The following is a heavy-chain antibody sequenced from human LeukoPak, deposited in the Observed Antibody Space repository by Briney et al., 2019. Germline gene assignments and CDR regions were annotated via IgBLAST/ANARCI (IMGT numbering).Heavy chain of an antibody. Sequence: GESLKISCKGSGYSFTSYWIGWVRQMPGKGLEWMGIIYPGDSDTRYSPSFQGQVTISADKSISTAYLQWSSLKASDTAMYYCARRQGVCTNGVCYPLYGMDVWAKGPRSPSP. D-gene: IGHD2-8*01. V-gene: IGHV5-51*01. CDR3: ARRQGVCTNGVCYPLYGMDV. CDR1: GYSFTSYW. J-gene: IGHJ6*02. CDR2: IYPGDSDT.